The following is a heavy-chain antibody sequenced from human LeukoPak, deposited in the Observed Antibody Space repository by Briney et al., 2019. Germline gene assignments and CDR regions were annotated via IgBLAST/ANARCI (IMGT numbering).Heavy chain of an antibody. J-gene: IGHJ4*02. Sequence: PEGSLRLSCAASGFRFTSYRMTWVRQAPGKGLEWVGNIGQDGSVKNYADSVKGRFTISRDNAKNSVFLQMNSLRAEDTAFYYCGNQCSGGICPENWGRGTLVTVSS. CDR2: IGQDGSVK. CDR3: GNQCSGGICPEN. D-gene: IGHD2-15*01. V-gene: IGHV3-7*01. CDR1: GFRFTSYR.